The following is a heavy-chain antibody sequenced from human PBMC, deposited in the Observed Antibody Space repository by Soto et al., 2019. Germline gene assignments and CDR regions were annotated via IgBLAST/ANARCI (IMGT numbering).Heavy chain of an antibody. CDR1: GGSISSYC. Sequence: SETLSLTCTVSGGSISSYCWSWIRQPPGKGLEWIGYIYYSGSTNYNPSLKSRVTISVDTSKNQFSLKLSSVTAADTAVYYCTSRRDWTAVDPFDYWGPGTLVTVSS. J-gene: IGHJ4*02. D-gene: IGHD5-18*01. CDR3: TSRRDWTAVDPFDY. CDR2: IYYSGST. V-gene: IGHV4-59*08.